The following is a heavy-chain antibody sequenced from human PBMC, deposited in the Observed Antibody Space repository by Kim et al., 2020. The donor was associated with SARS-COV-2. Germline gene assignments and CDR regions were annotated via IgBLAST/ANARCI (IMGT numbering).Heavy chain of an antibody. Sequence: GGSLRLSCAASGFTFSSYEMNWVRQAPGKGLEWVSYISSSGSTIYYADSVTGRFTISRDNAKNSLYLQMNSLRAEDTAVYYCARDRIQLWVTDYYYGMDVWGQRTTVTVSS. CDR2: ISSSGSTI. J-gene: IGHJ6*02. CDR1: GFTFSSYE. V-gene: IGHV3-48*03. CDR3: ARDRIQLWVTDYYYGMDV. D-gene: IGHD5-18*01.